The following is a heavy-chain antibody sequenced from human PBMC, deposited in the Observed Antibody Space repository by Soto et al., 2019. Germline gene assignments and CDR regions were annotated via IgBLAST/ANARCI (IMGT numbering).Heavy chain of an antibody. CDR2: INHSGST. D-gene: IGHD1-1*01. CDR3: ARGTTGTNGPPAYYYYYYMDV. J-gene: IGHJ6*03. V-gene: IGHV4-34*01. CDR1: GGSFSGYY. Sequence: ETLSLTCAVYGGSFSGYYWSWIRQPPGKGLEWIGEINHSGSTNYNPSLKSRVTISVDTSKNQFSLKLSSVTAADTAVYYCARGTTGTNGPPAYYYYYYMDVWGKGTTVTVSS.